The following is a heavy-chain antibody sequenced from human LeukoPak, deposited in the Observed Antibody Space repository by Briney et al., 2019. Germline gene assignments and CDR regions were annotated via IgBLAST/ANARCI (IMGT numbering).Heavy chain of an antibody. J-gene: IGHJ4*02. D-gene: IGHD2-21*01. V-gene: IGHV5-51*01. CDR2: IYPGDSNI. CDR1: GDIFTSYW. Sequence: GESLKISCKSSGDIFTSYWIGWVRQMPGKGLEWMGIIYPGDSNIKYSPSFQGQVTISADESINTVYLQWSSLKASDSAMYYRARERWGSGDYWGQGTLVTVSS. CDR3: ARERWGSGDY.